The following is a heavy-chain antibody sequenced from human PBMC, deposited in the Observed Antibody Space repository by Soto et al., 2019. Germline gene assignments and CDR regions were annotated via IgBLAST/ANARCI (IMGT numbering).Heavy chain of an antibody. CDR1: GGSISSGDYY. D-gene: IGHD4-17*01. V-gene: IGHV4-30-4*01. CDR3: ARGGAYGDYVYGFDP. CDR2: IYYSGST. Sequence: SETLSLTCTVSGGSISSGDYYWSWIRQPPGKGLEWIGYIYYSGSTYYNPSLKSRLTISVDTSKNQFSLKLSSVTAADTAVYYCARGGAYGDYVYGFDPWGQGTLVTVSS. J-gene: IGHJ5*02.